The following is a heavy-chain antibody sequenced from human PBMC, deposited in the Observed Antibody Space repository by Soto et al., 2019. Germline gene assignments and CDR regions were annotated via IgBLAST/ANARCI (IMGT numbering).Heavy chain of an antibody. Sequence: QVQLQESGPGLVKPSETLSLTCTVSGGSISPYYWSWIRQLPGKGLEWIGYVYYSGNTNYNPSLESRVTISVDTSRNQFSLNLTSATAADTAVYYCARKGAAASYAHYYMDVWGRGTTVTVSS. J-gene: IGHJ6*03. CDR2: VYYSGNT. CDR1: GGSISPYY. D-gene: IGHD6-13*01. V-gene: IGHV4-59*01. CDR3: ARKGAAASYAHYYMDV.